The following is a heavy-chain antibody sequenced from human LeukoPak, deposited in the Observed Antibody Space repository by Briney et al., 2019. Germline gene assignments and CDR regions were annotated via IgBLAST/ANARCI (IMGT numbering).Heavy chain of an antibody. D-gene: IGHD3-16*01. V-gene: IGHV3-66*02. CDR2: IYSSDNT. Sequence: GGSLGLSCAASGFTVSGNYMSWVRQAPGKGLEWVSVIYSSDNTYYIDSVKGRFTFSRDNSKNTLYLQMNSLRAEDTAVYYCAGRRVLDASFDYWGQGTLVTVSS. CDR1: GFTVSGNY. J-gene: IGHJ4*02. CDR3: AGRRVLDASFDY.